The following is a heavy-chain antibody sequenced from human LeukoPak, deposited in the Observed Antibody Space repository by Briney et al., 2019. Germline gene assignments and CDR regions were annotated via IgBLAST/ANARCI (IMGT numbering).Heavy chain of an antibody. Sequence: GASVKVSCKASGGTFSSYAISWVRQAPGQGLEWMGGIIPIFGTANYAQKFQGRVTITADKSTSTAYMELSSLRSEDTAVYYCAREGGYSYGLGGNWFDPWGQGTLVTVSS. D-gene: IGHD5-18*01. V-gene: IGHV1-69*06. CDR2: IIPIFGTA. CDR1: GGTFSSYA. CDR3: AREGGYSYGLGGNWFDP. J-gene: IGHJ5*02.